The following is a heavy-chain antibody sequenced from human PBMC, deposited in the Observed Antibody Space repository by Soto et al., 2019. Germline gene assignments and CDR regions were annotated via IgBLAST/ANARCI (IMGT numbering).Heavy chain of an antibody. V-gene: IGHV3-30*18. D-gene: IGHD3-22*01. CDR2: ISYDGSNK. CDR1: GFTFSSYG. J-gene: IGHJ4*02. CDR3: AKGSYDSSGYYDY. Sequence: GGSLRLSCAASGFTFSSYGMHWVRQAPGKGLEWVAVISYDGSNKYYADSVKGRFTISRDNSKNTLYLQMNSLRAEDTAVYYCAKGSYDSSGYYDYWGQGT.